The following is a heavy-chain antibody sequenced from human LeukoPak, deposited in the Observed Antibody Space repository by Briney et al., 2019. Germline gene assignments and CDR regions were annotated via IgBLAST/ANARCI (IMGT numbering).Heavy chain of an antibody. J-gene: IGHJ4*02. D-gene: IGHD1-26*01. V-gene: IGHV3-53*01. Sequence: GSLHLSFPASGFPFINNYMTWVRRAPGKGLEWVSVIHIAGDTSYADSVKRRFTISRDNSKNTLYLQMNSLRVEDTPVYYCARDLVGATVPDWGQGTLVTVSS. CDR1: GFPFINNY. CDR2: IHIAGDT. CDR3: ARDLVGATVPD.